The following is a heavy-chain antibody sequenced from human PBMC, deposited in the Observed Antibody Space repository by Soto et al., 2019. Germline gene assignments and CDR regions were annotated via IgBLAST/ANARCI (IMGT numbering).Heavy chain of an antibody. J-gene: IGHJ5*02. CDR3: ERLGGYYQSFDT. V-gene: IGHV4-59*08. CDR2: IYYSGST. CDR1: GGSISTYY. Sequence: SETLSLTCTVSGGSISTYYWSWIRQPPGKGLQWIGYIYYSGSTTYSPSLKSRVTISVDRSKNQFSLKLTSMTAADTAVYYCERLGGYYQSFDTWGQGTLVTVSS. D-gene: IGHD3-22*01.